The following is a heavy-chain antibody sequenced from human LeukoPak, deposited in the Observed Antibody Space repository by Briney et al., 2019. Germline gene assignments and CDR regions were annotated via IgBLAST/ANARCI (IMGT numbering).Heavy chain of an antibody. J-gene: IGHJ2*01. D-gene: IGHD2-15*01. CDR3: AKGADIVVVVAADWYFDL. CDR2: ISWNSGSI. Sequence: GGSLRLSCAASGFTFDDYAMHWVRQAPGKGLEWVSGISWNSGSIGYADSVKGRFTISRDNAKNSLYLQMNSLRAEDTALYYCAKGADIVVVVAADWYFDLWGRGTLVTVSS. CDR1: GFTFDDYA. V-gene: IGHV3-9*01.